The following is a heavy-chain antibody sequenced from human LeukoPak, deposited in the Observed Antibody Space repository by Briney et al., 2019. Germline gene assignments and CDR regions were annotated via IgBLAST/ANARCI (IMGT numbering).Heavy chain of an antibody. Sequence: GGSLRLSCAPSGYTFEHYGKSWVRQSPGKGLEWLSGIKWNGGRTGYADSVKGRFTISRDNAKNYLYLQMNSLRAEDTAFYYCATESQCSSASCPPHYWGQGTLVSVSS. CDR2: IKWNGGRT. CDR1: GYTFEHYG. V-gene: IGHV3-20*04. D-gene: IGHD2-2*01. CDR3: ATESQCSSASCPPHY. J-gene: IGHJ4*02.